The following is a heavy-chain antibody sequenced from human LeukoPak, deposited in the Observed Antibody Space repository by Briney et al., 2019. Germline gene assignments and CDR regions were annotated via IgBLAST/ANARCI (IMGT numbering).Heavy chain of an antibody. V-gene: IGHV3-7*01. CDR3: ARDRGLVAVDY. CDR2: IKQDGSEK. Sequence: GGSLRLSCAASGFTFSSCWMSWVRQAPGKGLEWVANIKQDGSEKYYVDSVKGRFTISRDNAKNSLYLQMNSLRAEDTAVYYCARDRGLVAVDYWGQGTLVTVSS. CDR1: GFTFSSCW. J-gene: IGHJ4*02. D-gene: IGHD6-19*01.